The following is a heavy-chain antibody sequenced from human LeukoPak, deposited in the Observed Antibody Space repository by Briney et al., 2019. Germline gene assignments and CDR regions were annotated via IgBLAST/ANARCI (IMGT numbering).Heavy chain of an antibody. J-gene: IGHJ4*02. CDR2: INPNSGGT. V-gene: IGHV1-2*02. Sequence: ASVKVSCKASGYTFTGYYMHWVRQAPGQGLEWMGWINPNSGGTNYAQKFQGRVTMTRDTSISTAYMELSRLRSDDTAVYYCARDTTMVRGGFDYWGQGTPVTVSS. CDR1: GYTFTGYY. CDR3: ARDTTMVRGGFDY. D-gene: IGHD3-10*01.